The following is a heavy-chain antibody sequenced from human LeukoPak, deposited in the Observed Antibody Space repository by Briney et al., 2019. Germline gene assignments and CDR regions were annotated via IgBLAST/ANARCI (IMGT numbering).Heavy chain of an antibody. J-gene: IGHJ4*02. CDR3: ARSTHKYCSGGSCYYGY. Sequence: GASVTVSCKASGYTFTSYGIRWVRQDPGPGLEWMGWICAYNDNTNYAPRLQGRVTMTTDTSTSTAYMELRSLRSDDTAVYYCARSTHKYCSGGSCYYGYWGQGTLVTVSS. V-gene: IGHV1-18*04. CDR2: ICAYNDNT. D-gene: IGHD2-15*01. CDR1: GYTFTSYG.